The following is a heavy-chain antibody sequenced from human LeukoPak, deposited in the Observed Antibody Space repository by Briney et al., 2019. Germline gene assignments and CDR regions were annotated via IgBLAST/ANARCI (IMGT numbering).Heavy chain of an antibody. CDR2: ISYDGSNK. Sequence: PGGSLRLSCAASGVTFSSYGMHWGRQAPGKGLEWVAVISYDGSNKYYADSVKGRFTISRDNSKNTLYLQMNSLRAEDTAVYYCAKDWSTDYWGQGTLVTVSS. CDR1: GVTFSSYG. CDR3: AKDWSTDY. J-gene: IGHJ4*02. V-gene: IGHV3-30*18. D-gene: IGHD5/OR15-5a*01.